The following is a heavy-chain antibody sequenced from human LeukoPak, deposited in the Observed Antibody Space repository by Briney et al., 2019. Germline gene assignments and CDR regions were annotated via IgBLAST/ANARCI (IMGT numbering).Heavy chain of an antibody. CDR1: GFTFSGSA. V-gene: IGHV3-73*01. CDR3: IIAARPTYYYYYMDV. D-gene: IGHD6-6*01. Sequence: GGSLRLSCAASGFTFSGSAMHWVRQASGKGLEWVGRIRSKANSYATAYAASVKGRFTISRDDSKNTAYLQMNSLKTEDTAVYYCIIAARPTYYYYYMDVWGKGTTVTISS. CDR2: IRSKANSYAT. J-gene: IGHJ6*03.